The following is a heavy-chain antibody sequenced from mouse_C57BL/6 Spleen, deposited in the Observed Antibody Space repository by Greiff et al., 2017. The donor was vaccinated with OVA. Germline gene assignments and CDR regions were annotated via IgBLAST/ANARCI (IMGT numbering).Heavy chain of an antibody. D-gene: IGHD4-1*02. Sequence: EVQLQESEGGLVQPGSSMKLSCTASGFTFSDYYMAWVRQVPEKGLEWVANINYDGSSTYYLDSLKSRFIISRDNAKNILYLQMSSLKSEDTATYYCARGPTGYFDYWGQGTTLTVSS. V-gene: IGHV5-16*01. CDR1: GFTFSDYY. CDR2: INYDGSST. J-gene: IGHJ2*01. CDR3: ARGPTGYFDY.